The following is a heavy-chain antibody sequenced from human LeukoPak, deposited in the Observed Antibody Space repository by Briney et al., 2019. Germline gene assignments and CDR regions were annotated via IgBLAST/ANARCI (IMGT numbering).Heavy chain of an antibody. CDR2: FDPEDGET. J-gene: IGHJ4*02. CDR1: GYTLTELS. D-gene: IGHD1-26*01. CDR3: ATQISGSPQD. V-gene: IGHV1-24*01. Sequence: ASVKVSCKVSGYTLTELSMHWVRQAPGKGLEWMGGFDPEDGETIYAQKFQGRVTMTGDTSTDTAYMELSSLRSEDTAVYYCATQISGSPQDWGQGTLVTVSS.